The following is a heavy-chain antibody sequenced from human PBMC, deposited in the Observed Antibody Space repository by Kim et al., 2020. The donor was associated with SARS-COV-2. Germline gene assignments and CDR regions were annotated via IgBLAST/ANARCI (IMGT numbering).Heavy chain of an antibody. CDR2: INHSGST. J-gene: IGHJ1*01. V-gene: IGHV4-34*01. CDR1: GGSFSGYY. D-gene: IGHD3-22*01. Sequence: SETLSLTCAVYGGSFSGYYWSWVRQPPGKGLEWIWEINHSGSTTYNPSLKSRVSISVDTSKNQFSLKLSSVTAADTAVFYCAIRPTYYFVTSGYLAWGQG. CDR3: AIRPTYYFVTSGYLA.